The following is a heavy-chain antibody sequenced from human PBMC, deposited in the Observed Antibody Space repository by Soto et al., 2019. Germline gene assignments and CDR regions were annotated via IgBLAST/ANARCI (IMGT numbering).Heavy chain of an antibody. Sequence: PSETLSLTCTVSGGSISSYYWSWIRQPPGKGLEWIGYIYYSGSTNYNPSLKSRVTISVDTSKNQFSLKLSSVTAADTAVYYCARLVVITNYYYGMDVWGQGTKVTVSS. CDR1: GGSISSYY. CDR2: IYYSGST. J-gene: IGHJ6*02. D-gene: IGHD3-22*01. CDR3: ARLVVITNYYYGMDV. V-gene: IGHV4-59*01.